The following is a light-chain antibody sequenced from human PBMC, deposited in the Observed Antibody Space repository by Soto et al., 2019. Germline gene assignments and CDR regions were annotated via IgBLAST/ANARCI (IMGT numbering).Light chain of an antibody. CDR3: QQYGSSPLT. Sequence: EIVLTQSPDTLSLSPGERATLSCRASQTVSSSYLAWYQQKPGQAPRLLIYGASSRATGIPDRFSGSGSGTDFTLTISRLEPEDFAVYYCQQYGSSPLTFGGGTNVDIK. V-gene: IGKV3-20*01. CDR1: QTVSSSY. CDR2: GAS. J-gene: IGKJ4*01.